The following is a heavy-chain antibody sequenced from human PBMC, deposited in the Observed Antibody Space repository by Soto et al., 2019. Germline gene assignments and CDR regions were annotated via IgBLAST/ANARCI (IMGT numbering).Heavy chain of an antibody. CDR3: ARESSGYSSSWYYFDY. Sequence: EVQLVETGGGLIQPGGSLRLSCAASGFTVSSNYMSWVRQAPGKGLEWVSVIYSGGRTYYADSVKGRFTISRDNSKNTLYLQMNSLRAEDTAVYYCARESSGYSSSWYYFDYWGQGTLVTVSS. J-gene: IGHJ4*02. CDR1: GFTVSSNY. D-gene: IGHD6-13*01. V-gene: IGHV3-53*02. CDR2: IYSGGRT.